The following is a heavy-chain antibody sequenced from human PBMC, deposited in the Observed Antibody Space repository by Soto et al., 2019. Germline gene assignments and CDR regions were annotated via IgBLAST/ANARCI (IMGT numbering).Heavy chain of an antibody. J-gene: IGHJ4*01. V-gene: IGHV5-51*01. CDR3: AISTNPFLGSGSSH. CDR2: IYPGDSDT. Sequence: GESLKISCKASGYSFTSYWIVWVRQMPGKGLEWMGIIYPGDSDTRYSPSFQDQVTISADKSITTAYLQWSSLKASDTAIYYCAISTNPFLGSGSSHWGQGTLVTVFS. D-gene: IGHD3-10*01. CDR1: GYSFTSYW.